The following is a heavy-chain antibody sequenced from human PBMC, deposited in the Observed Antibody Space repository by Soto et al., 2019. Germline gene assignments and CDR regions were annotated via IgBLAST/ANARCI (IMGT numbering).Heavy chain of an antibody. J-gene: IGHJ6*02. D-gene: IGHD3-3*01. CDR2: ISGSGGST. CDR3: ASAQPTIFGVVTLNYYYYGMDV. Sequence: GGSLRLSCAASGFTFSSYAMSWVRQAPGKGLEWVSAISGSGGSTYYADSVKGRLTISRDNSKNTLYLQMNSLRAEDTAVYYCASAQPTIFGVVTLNYYYYGMDVWGQGATVTVS. CDR1: GFTFSSYA. V-gene: IGHV3-23*01.